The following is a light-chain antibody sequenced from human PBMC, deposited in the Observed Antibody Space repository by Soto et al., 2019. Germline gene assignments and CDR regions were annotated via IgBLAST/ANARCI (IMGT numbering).Light chain of an antibody. V-gene: IGKV3-15*01. Sequence: SQSPATLSVSTGERATLSCRASQSVSSNLAWYQQKPGQAPRLLIYGASTRATGIPARFSGSGSGTEFTLTISSLQSEDFAVYYCQQYNNWPPWTFGQGTKVAIK. CDR3: QQYNNWPPWT. J-gene: IGKJ1*01. CDR1: QSVSSN. CDR2: GAS.